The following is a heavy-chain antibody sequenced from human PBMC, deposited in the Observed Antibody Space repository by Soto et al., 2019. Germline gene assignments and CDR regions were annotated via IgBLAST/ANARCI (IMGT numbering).Heavy chain of an antibody. J-gene: IGHJ5*02. V-gene: IGHV4-39*01. CDR3: ARRLGFSGGSCYSLNLFDP. CDR1: GDSVSSTSYY. D-gene: IGHD2-15*01. CDR2: IYSRGNT. Sequence: PSETLSLTCTVSGDSVSSTSYYWAWIRQPPGKGLEWIGSIYSRGNTYFNPSLKSRVTISIETSKNQLSLKLSSVTAADTAVYYCARRLGFSGGSCYSLNLFDPWGQRSLVTGSS.